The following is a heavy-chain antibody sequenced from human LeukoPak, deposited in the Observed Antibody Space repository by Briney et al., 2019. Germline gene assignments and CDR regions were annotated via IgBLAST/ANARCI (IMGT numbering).Heavy chain of an antibody. CDR1: GGSISSSSYY. CDR2: IYYSGST. Sequence: SETLSLTCTVSGGSISSSSYYWGWIRQPPGTGLEWIGSIYYSGSTYYNPSLKSRVTISVDTSKNQFSLKLSSVTAADTAVYYCARPEGGEMATIEDAFDIWGQGTMVTVSS. CDR3: ARPEGGEMATIEDAFDI. V-gene: IGHV4-39*01. D-gene: IGHD5-24*01. J-gene: IGHJ3*02.